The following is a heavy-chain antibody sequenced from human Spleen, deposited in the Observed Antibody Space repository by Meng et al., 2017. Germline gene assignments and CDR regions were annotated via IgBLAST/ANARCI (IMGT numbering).Heavy chain of an antibody. CDR2: ITGNGGST. Sequence: GESLKISCRASGFTLSNYAMTWVRQAPGKGLEWVSAITGNGGSTNYADSVRGRFTISRDNPKHTLFLQMNSLRAEDTAVYYCTRLRFLEWLSYGMDVWGQGATVTGSS. CDR3: TRLRFLEWLSYGMDV. CDR1: GFTLSNYA. V-gene: IGHV3-23*01. J-gene: IGHJ6*02. D-gene: IGHD3-3*01.